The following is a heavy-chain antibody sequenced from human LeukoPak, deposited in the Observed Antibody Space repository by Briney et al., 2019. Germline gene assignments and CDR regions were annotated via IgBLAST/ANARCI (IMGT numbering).Heavy chain of an antibody. J-gene: IGHJ4*02. Sequence: PGGSLRLSCAASEFSVGSNYMTWVRQAPGKGLEWVSLIYSGGSTYYADSVKGRFTISRDNSKNTLYLQMNSLRAEDTAVYYCAKGAKNVLLWFGEKSFDYWGQGTLVTVSS. CDR2: IYSGGST. CDR3: AKGAKNVLLWFGEKSFDY. V-gene: IGHV3-66*01. D-gene: IGHD3-10*01. CDR1: EFSVGSNY.